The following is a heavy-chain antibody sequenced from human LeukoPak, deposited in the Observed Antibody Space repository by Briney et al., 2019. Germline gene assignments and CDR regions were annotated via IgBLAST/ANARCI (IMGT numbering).Heavy chain of an antibody. V-gene: IGHV3-30*03. CDR2: ISYDGSNK. CDR1: GFTFSSYG. Sequence: GGSLRLSCAASGFTFSSYGMHWVRQAPGKGLEWVAVISYDGSNKYYADSVKGRFTISRDNSKNTLYLQINSLRAEDTAVYFCARGRRNTAMVYFFDYWGQGTLVTVSS. CDR3: ARGRRNTAMVYFFDY. J-gene: IGHJ4*02. D-gene: IGHD5-18*01.